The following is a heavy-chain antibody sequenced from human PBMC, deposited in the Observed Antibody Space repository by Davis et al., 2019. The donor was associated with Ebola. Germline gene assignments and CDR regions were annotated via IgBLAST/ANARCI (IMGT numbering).Heavy chain of an antibody. CDR2: ICYDGSNK. CDR1: GFTFSSYG. D-gene: IGHD1-14*01. J-gene: IGHJ6*02. CDR3: ERADHTPHYGMDV. Sequence: GESLKISCAASGFTFSSYGMHWVSQAPGKGLEWVAVICYDGSNKYYADAVKGRFTISRDNSKNTLYLQMNSLKAEDTAVYYCERADHTPHYGMDVWGQGTPVTVSS. V-gene: IGHV3-33*01.